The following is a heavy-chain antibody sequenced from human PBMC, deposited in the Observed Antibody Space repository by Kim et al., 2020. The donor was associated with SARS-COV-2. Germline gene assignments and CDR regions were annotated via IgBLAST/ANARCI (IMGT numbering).Heavy chain of an antibody. CDR2: IYYSGST. V-gene: IGHV4-31*03. J-gene: IGHJ5*02. Sequence: SETLSLTCTVSGGSISSGGYYWSWIRQHPGKGLEWIGYIYYSGSTYYNPSLKSRVTISVDTSKNQFSLKLSSVTAADTAVYYCARDRRFNWDSSGYYKNWFDPWGQGTLVTVSS. D-gene: IGHD3-22*01. CDR1: GGSISSGGYY. CDR3: ARDRRFNWDSSGYYKNWFDP.